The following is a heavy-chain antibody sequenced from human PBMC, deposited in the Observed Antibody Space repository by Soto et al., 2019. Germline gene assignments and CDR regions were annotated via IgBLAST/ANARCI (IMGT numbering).Heavy chain of an antibody. CDR1: GFTFSTYW. Sequence: EVQLVESGGGLVHPGGSLRLSCAASGFTFSTYWMTWVRQPPGKGLEWVANMDQDGSETYYVDSVRGRFTVSRDNAKNSLYLQMNSLRVEDTAVYYCVCGGNFFIYWGQGTLVTVSP. D-gene: IGHD3-16*01. CDR2: MDQDGSET. CDR3: VCGGNFFIY. V-gene: IGHV3-7*01. J-gene: IGHJ4*02.